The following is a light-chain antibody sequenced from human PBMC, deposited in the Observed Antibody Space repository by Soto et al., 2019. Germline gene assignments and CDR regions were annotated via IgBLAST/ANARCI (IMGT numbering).Light chain of an antibody. CDR3: QQFQSYART. CDR2: DAY. Sequence: AIQLTQSPSSLSASVGDRVTITCRASQGISSALAWYQHKPGRAPRLLIYDAYSLQSGVSSRFSGSGSGTDCTLTISSLQPEDFATYYCQQFQSYARTFGGGTKLEIK. CDR1: QGISSA. J-gene: IGKJ4*01. V-gene: IGKV1-13*02.